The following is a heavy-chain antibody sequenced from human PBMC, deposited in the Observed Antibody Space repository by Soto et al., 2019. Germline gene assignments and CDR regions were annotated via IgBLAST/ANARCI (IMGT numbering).Heavy chain of an antibody. Sequence: QVQLVQSATEVKKPGASVKVSCKASGNTLTWHYMHWVRQAPGQGLEYMGWINPNSSDTNYAQQFRGRLSMTRDTSISTAYMELSSLGSDDTAVYYCARLETTTEAWGQGTLVTVSS. CDR1: GNTLTWHY. D-gene: IGHD1-1*01. CDR2: INPNSSDT. V-gene: IGHV1-2*02. J-gene: IGHJ5*02. CDR3: ARLETTTEA.